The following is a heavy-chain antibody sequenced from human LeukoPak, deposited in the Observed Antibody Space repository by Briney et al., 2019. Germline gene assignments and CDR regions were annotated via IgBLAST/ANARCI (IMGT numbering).Heavy chain of an antibody. CDR1: GFTFISYL. CDR3: ARDVLR. Sequence: GGALRLSCASSGFTFISYLMHWVRQAPGKGRVWVSRINSDGRVTSYADSVRGRFTLSRDNAKNTLYLQMNSLRAEDTAVYYCARDVLRRGQGTLVTVSS. J-gene: IGHJ4*02. CDR2: INSDGRVT. V-gene: IGHV3-74*01. D-gene: IGHD5/OR15-5a*01.